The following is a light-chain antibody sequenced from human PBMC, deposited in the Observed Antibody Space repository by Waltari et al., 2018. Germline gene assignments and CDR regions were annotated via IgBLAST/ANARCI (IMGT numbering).Light chain of an antibody. CDR2: KAS. Sequence: DIQMTQSPSTPSASVADRVTITCRASQSISSWLAWYQQKPGKAPKLLIYKASSLESGVPSRFSGSGSGTEFTLTISSLQPDDFATYYCQQYNSYSGTFGQGTKVEIK. CDR1: QSISSW. J-gene: IGKJ1*01. CDR3: QQYNSYSGT. V-gene: IGKV1-5*03.